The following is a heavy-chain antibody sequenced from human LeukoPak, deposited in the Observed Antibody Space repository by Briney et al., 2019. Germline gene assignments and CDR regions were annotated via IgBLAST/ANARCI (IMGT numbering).Heavy chain of an antibody. Sequence: MPSETLSLTCAVYGGSFSGYYWSWIRQPPGKGLEWIGEINHSGSTNYNPSLKSRVTISVDTSKNQFSLKLSSVTAADTAVYYCASSEYASNRHWWELQGAFDYWGQGTLVTVSS. CDR2: INHSGST. J-gene: IGHJ4*02. D-gene: IGHD1-26*01. CDR1: GGSFSGYY. CDR3: ASSEYASNRHWWELQGAFDY. V-gene: IGHV4-34*01.